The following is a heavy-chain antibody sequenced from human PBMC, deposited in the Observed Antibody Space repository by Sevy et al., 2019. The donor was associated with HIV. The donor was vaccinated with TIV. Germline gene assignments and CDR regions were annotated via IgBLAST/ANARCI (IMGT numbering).Heavy chain of an antibody. CDR1: GFTFNTYG. V-gene: IGHV3-33*01. D-gene: IGHD6-19*01. CDR3: ARDLGIAVAPDY. Sequence: GGSLRLSCAASGFTFNTYGMHWVRQAPGKGLEWVALIYYDGNNKVYADSVKGRSTISRDNSKNTLFLQMNSLRAEDTAFYYCARDLGIAVAPDYWGQGTLVTVSS. CDR2: IYYDGNNK. J-gene: IGHJ4*02.